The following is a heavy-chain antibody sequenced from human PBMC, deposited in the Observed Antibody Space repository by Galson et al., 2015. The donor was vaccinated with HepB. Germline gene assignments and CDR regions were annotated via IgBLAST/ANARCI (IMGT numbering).Heavy chain of an antibody. CDR3: ARSPGRIAVAGAKFDY. V-gene: IGHV1-2*02. CDR1: GYTFTGYY. J-gene: IGHJ4*02. CDR2: INPNSGGT. Sequence: SVKVSCKASGYTFTGYYMHWVRQAPGQGLEWMGWINPNSGGTNYAQKFQGRVTMTRDTSISTAYMELSRLRSDDTAVYYCARSPGRIAVAGAKFDYWGQGTLVTVSS. D-gene: IGHD6-19*01.